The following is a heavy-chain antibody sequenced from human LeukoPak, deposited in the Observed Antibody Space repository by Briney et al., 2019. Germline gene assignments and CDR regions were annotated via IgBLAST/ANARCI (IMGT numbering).Heavy chain of an antibody. J-gene: IGHJ6*04. Sequence: PGGSLRLSCAASGFTLSNYNMNWVRQAPGKGLEWVSSISYSSSIIYYADSVKGRFTISRDNAKNSLYLQMNSLRAEDTAVYYCAGRGVEYCSSTSCQDVWGKGTTVTVSS. V-gene: IGHV3-48*01. D-gene: IGHD2-2*01. CDR1: GFTLSNYN. CDR3: AGRGVEYCSSTSCQDV. CDR2: ISYSSSII.